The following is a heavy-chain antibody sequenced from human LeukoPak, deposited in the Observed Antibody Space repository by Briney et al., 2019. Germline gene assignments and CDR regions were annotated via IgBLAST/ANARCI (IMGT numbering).Heavy chain of an antibody. J-gene: IGHJ4*02. Sequence: GGSLRLSCAASGFTFSSYAMSWVRQAPGKGLEWVSAISGSGGSTYYADSVKGRFTVSRDNSKNTLYLQMNSLRAEDTAVYYCAKSPRYYDTFYFDYWGQGTLVTVSS. CDR2: ISGSGGST. CDR3: AKSPRYYDTFYFDY. V-gene: IGHV3-23*01. CDR1: GFTFSSYA. D-gene: IGHD3-22*01.